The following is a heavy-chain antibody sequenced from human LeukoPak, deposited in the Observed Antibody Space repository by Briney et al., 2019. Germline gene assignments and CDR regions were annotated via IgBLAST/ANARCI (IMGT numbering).Heavy chain of an antibody. J-gene: IGHJ3*02. Sequence: PSETLPLTCTVSGGSISSSDYYWGWIRQPPGKGLEWIGSIHYSGRSYYNPSLKSRVTISVDTSKNQLSLKLSSMTAADTAVYHCARQIAVAGEWAFDIWGQGTMVTVSS. V-gene: IGHV4-39*01. CDR1: GGSISSSDYY. CDR2: IHYSGRS. CDR3: ARQIAVAGEWAFDI. D-gene: IGHD6-19*01.